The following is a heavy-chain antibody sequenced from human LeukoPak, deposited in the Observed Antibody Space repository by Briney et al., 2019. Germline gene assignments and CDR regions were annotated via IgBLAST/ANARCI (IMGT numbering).Heavy chain of an antibody. J-gene: IGHJ5*02. Sequence: PGGSLRPSCAASGFTFDDYAMHWVRQAPGKGLEWVSGISWNSGGIGYADSVKGRFTISRDNAKNSLYLQMNSLRAEDTALYYCAKDGIAAAGTNWFDPWGQGTLVTVSS. V-gene: IGHV3-9*01. CDR2: ISWNSGGI. CDR3: AKDGIAAAGTNWFDP. D-gene: IGHD6-13*01. CDR1: GFTFDDYA.